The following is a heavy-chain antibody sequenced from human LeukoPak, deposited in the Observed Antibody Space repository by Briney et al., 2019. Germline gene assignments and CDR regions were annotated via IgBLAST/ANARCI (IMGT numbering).Heavy chain of an antibody. D-gene: IGHD1-26*01. J-gene: IGHJ4*02. Sequence: GGSLRLSCVASEFMFSSYSMNWVRQAPGKGLEWVSSISSSSSYIYYADSVKGRFTISRDNAKNSLYLQMNSLRAEDTAVYYCARDLPGVVGATFYFDYWGQGTLVTVSS. CDR3: ARDLPGVVGATFYFDY. CDR1: EFMFSSYS. V-gene: IGHV3-21*01. CDR2: ISSSSSYI.